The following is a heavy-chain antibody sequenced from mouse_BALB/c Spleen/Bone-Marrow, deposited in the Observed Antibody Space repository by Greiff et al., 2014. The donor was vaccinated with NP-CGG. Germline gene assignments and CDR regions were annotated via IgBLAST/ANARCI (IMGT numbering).Heavy chain of an antibody. CDR3: TSYGNYWYLDV. V-gene: IGHV3-1*02. Sequence: VQLKESGPDLVKPSQSLSLTCTVTGYSITSGYSWHWIRQFPGNKLEWMGYIHHSGSTNYNPSLRSRISITRDTSKNQFFLHLNSVTTEDTATYYCTSYGNYWYLDVWGAGTTVTVSS. J-gene: IGHJ1*01. CDR2: IHHSGST. D-gene: IGHD2-1*01. CDR1: GYSITSGYS.